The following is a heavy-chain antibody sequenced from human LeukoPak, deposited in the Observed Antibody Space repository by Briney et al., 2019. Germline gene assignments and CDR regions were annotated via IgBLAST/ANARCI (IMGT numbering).Heavy chain of an antibody. V-gene: IGHV4-38-2*02. CDR3: ARTFYYDSPDGFDI. CDR2: MYHSGST. Sequence: PSETLSLTCNVSGYSISSGYYWGWIRQTPGKGLEWIGSMYHSGSTYYNPSLKSRVTISVDTSKNQFSLKLSSVTAADTADYYCARTFYYDSPDGFDIWGQGTMVTVSS. CDR1: GYSISSGYY. D-gene: IGHD3-22*01. J-gene: IGHJ3*02.